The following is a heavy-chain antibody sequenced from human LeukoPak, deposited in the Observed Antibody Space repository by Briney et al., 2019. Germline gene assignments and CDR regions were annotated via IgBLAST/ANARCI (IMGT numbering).Heavy chain of an antibody. J-gene: IGHJ4*02. CDR2: IKQDGSEK. V-gene: IGHV3-7*01. CDR1: GFTFSSNW. D-gene: IGHD5-12*01. CDR3: ARQYSGYDTYYFDY. Sequence: GGSLRLSCAASGFTFSSNWMSWVRQAPGKGLEWVANIKQDGSEKYYVDSVKGRFTISRDNAKNSLYLQMNSLRAEDTAVYYCARQYSGYDTYYFDYWGQGTLVTVSS.